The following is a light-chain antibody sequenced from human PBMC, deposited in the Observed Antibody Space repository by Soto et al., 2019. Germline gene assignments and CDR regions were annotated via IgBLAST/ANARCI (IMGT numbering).Light chain of an antibody. V-gene: IGKV1-33*01. CDR3: QQSDTTPPT. J-gene: IGKJ2*01. CDR1: QDISNY. Sequence: DIQMTQSPSSLSASVGDRVTITCQASQDISNYLNWYQQKPGKAPKLLIYDASNLETGVPSRFSGSGSGTHFTLTISSLQPEDFETYFCQQSDTTPPTFGQGTKVDI. CDR2: DAS.